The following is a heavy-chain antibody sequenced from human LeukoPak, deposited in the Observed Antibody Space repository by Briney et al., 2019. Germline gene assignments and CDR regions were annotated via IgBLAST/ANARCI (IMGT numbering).Heavy chain of an antibody. Sequence: GGSLRLSCTASEFTFSSYWMHWVRQPPGKGLVWVSRINGDGSGTSYADAVKGRFTISRDNAKNTLYLRMNSLRAEDTAVYYCARGGLTGTTIPYFDYWGQGTLVTVSS. J-gene: IGHJ4*02. CDR2: INGDGSGT. CDR3: ARGGLTGTTIPYFDY. V-gene: IGHV3-74*01. CDR1: EFTFSSYW. D-gene: IGHD1-7*01.